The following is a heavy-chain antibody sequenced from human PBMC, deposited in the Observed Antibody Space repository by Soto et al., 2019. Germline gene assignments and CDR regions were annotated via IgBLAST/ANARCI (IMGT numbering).Heavy chain of an antibody. CDR1: GDPVSSNSVA. Sequence: SPTLSLPCVGSGDPVSSNSVAWNWVRQSPSRGLEWLGRTYYRSRWYSDYAVSVRRRIDINADTSKNQVSLQLNSVTPEATAVYYCARSEEDSDYYYYVMDVWGQGTTVTVSS. CDR3: ARSEEDSDYYYYVMDV. D-gene: IGHD2-15*01. CDR2: TYYRSRWYS. J-gene: IGHJ6*02. V-gene: IGHV6-1*01.